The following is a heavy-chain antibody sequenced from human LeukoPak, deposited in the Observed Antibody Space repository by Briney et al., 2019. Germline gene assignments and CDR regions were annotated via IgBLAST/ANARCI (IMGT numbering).Heavy chain of an antibody. J-gene: IGHJ6*03. CDR3: ARLGYSSGWSVRYYYYYMDV. V-gene: IGHV4-34*01. D-gene: IGHD6-19*01. CDR2: INHSGST. Sequence: SETLSLTCAVYGGSFSGYYWSWIRQPPGKGLEWIGGINHSGSTNYNPSLKSRVTISVDTSKNQFSLKLSSVTAADTAVYYCARLGYSSGWSVRYYYYYMDVWGKGTTVTVSS. CDR1: GGSFSGYY.